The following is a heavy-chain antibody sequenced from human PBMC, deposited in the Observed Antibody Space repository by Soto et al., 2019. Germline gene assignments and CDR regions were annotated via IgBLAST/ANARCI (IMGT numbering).Heavy chain of an antibody. CDR2: INPNSGGT. CDR1: GYTFTGYY. Sequence: GASVKVSCKASGYTFTGYYMHWVRQAPGQGLEWMGWINPNSGGTNYAQKFQGWVTMTRDTSISTAYMELSRLRSDDTAVYYCARDGYPRSKYYYYYMDVWGKGTTVTVSS. D-gene: IGHD6-13*01. J-gene: IGHJ6*03. V-gene: IGHV1-2*04. CDR3: ARDGYPRSKYYYYYMDV.